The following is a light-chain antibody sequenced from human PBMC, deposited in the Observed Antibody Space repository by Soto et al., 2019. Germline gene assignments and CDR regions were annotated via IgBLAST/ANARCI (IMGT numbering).Light chain of an antibody. J-gene: IGLJ1*01. V-gene: IGLV2-8*01. CDR3: TSYAGTYSFFYV. CDR2: EVS. CDR1: SSDVGAYNY. Sequence: QPALTQPPSASGSPGQSVTISCTGTSSDVGAYNYASWYQQLPGKAPKLIIYEVSKRPSGVPDRFSGSKSGNTASLTVSGLQAEDEADYYCTSYAGTYSFFYVFGTGTKVTVL.